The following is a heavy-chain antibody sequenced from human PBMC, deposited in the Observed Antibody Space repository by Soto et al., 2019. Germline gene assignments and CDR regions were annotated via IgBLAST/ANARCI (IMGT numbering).Heavy chain of an antibody. Sequence: SETLSLTCTVSGGSISSYYWSWIRQPPGKGLEWIGYIYYSGSTNYNPSLKSRVTISVDTSKNQFSLKLSSVTAADTAVYYCAREPIGSPYGSGTFDYWGQGTLVTVSS. CDR2: IYYSGST. D-gene: IGHD3-10*01. J-gene: IGHJ4*02. CDR1: GGSISSYY. CDR3: AREPIGSPYGSGTFDY. V-gene: IGHV4-59*01.